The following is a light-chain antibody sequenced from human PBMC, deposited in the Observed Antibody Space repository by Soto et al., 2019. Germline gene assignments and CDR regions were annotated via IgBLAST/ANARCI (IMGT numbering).Light chain of an antibody. Sequence: DIQMTQAPSTLSASVGDRVTITCRAIHSISSWLAWYQQKPGKAPKLLIYKASSLESGVPSRFSGSGSGTEFTLTISSLQPDDFAAYYCQQYNSYSCTLGQGTKVDI. J-gene: IGKJ1*01. CDR3: QQYNSYSCT. CDR2: KAS. V-gene: IGKV1-5*03. CDR1: HSISSW.